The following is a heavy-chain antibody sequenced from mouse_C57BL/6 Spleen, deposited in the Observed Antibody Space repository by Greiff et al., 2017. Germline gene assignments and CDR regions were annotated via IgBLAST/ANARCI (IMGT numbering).Heavy chain of an antibody. V-gene: IGHV5-4*01. CDR2: ISDGGSYT. CDR1: GFTFSSYA. J-gene: IGHJ1*03. Sequence: EVQRVESGGGLVKPGGSLKLSCAASGFTFSSYAMSWVRQTPEKRLEWVATISDGGSYTYYPDNVKGRFTISRDNAKNNLYLQMSHLKSEDTAMYYCAREVGSSYWYFDVWGTGTTVTVSS. D-gene: IGHD1-1*01. CDR3: AREVGSSYWYFDV.